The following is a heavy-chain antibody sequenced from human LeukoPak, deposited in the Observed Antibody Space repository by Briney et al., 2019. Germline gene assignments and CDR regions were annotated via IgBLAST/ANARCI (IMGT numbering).Heavy chain of an antibody. Sequence: SQTLSLTCTVSGGSISSGSYYWTWIRQPAGKGLEWIGRIYTTGSTNYNPSLKSRVTISVDTSKNQFSLKLSSVTAADTAVYYCARAYYYGSGYYFDYWGQGTLVTVSS. D-gene: IGHD3-10*01. J-gene: IGHJ4*02. V-gene: IGHV4-61*02. CDR3: ARAYYYGSGYYFDY. CDR1: GGSISSGSYY. CDR2: IYTTGST.